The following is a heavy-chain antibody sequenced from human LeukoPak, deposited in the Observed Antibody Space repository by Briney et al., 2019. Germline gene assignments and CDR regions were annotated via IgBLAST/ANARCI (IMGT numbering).Heavy chain of an antibody. Sequence: SETLSLTCTVSGGSISSYYWSWIRQPAGKGLEWIGRIYTSGSTNYDPSLKSRVTMSVDTSKNQFSLKLRSVTAADTAVYYCARGSDIVVVVAAHFDAFDIWGQGTMVTVSS. CDR3: ARGSDIVVVVAAHFDAFDI. D-gene: IGHD2-15*01. CDR2: IYTSGST. CDR1: GGSISSYY. J-gene: IGHJ3*02. V-gene: IGHV4-4*07.